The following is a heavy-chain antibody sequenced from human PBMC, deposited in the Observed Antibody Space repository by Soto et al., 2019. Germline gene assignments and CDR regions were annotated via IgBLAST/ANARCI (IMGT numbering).Heavy chain of an antibody. D-gene: IGHD6-19*01. CDR2: SNHSGST. J-gene: IGHJ6*03. CDR1: GGSFSGYY. Sequence: QVQLQQWGAGLLKPSETLSLTCAVYGGSFSGYYWSWIRQPPGKGLEWIGESNHSGSTNYNPSLKSRVTISVDTSKNQFSLKLSSVTAADTAVYYCASLVPPPGIAVAGTYYYYYMDVWGKGTTVTVSS. CDR3: ASLVPPPGIAVAGTYYYYYMDV. V-gene: IGHV4-34*01.